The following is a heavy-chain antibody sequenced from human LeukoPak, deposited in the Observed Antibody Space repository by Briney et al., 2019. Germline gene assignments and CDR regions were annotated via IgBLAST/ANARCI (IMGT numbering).Heavy chain of an antibody. Sequence: ASVKVSCKASGYTFTGYYMHWVRQAPGQGLEWMGWINPNSGGTNYARKFQGRVTMTRDTSISTAYMELSWLGSDDTAVYYCARGALPIFVGATTYFDYWGQGTLVTVSS. CDR3: ARGALPIFVGATTYFDY. V-gene: IGHV1-2*02. CDR1: GYTFTGYY. D-gene: IGHD1-26*01. J-gene: IGHJ4*02. CDR2: INPNSGGT.